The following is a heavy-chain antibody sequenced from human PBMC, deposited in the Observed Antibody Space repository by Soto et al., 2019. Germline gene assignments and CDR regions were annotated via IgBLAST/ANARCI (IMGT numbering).Heavy chain of an antibody. D-gene: IGHD4-4*01. Sequence: PGGSLRLSCAASGFTLSSYDMHWVRQATGKGLEWVSAIGTAGDTYYPGSVKGRFTISRENAKNSLYLQMNSLRAGDTAVYYCARGGNRPNAFDIWGQGTMVTVSS. J-gene: IGHJ3*02. CDR3: ARGGNRPNAFDI. CDR1: GFTLSSYD. V-gene: IGHV3-13*01. CDR2: IGTAGDT.